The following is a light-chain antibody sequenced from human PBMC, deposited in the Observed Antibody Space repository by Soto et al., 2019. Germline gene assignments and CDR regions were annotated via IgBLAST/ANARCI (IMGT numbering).Light chain of an antibody. CDR1: SGSIASNY. CDR3: QSYDSSNHVV. V-gene: IGLV6-57*02. J-gene: IGLJ2*01. CDR2: EDD. Sequence: NFMLTQPHSVSESPGKTITISCTGSSGSIASNYVPWYQQRPGSAPTTVIYEDDQRPSGVPDRFSASIDSSSNSASLIIYGLKTEDEADYYCQSYDSSNHVVFGGGTKLTVL.